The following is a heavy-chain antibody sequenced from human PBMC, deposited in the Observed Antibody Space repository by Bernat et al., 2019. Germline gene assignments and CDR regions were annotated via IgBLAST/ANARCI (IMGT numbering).Heavy chain of an antibody. D-gene: IGHD6-19*01. CDR1: GFSFSSYW. Sequence: EVQLVESGGGLVQPGGSLKLSCAASGFSFSSYWMHCVRQAPGEVLVWVSCINGDGVRRGDADAVKGRFTISRDNAKDTLYLQMNSLRAEDTAVYYCARGSASAWTDDAFDIWGQGTVVTVSS. CDR3: ARGSASAWTDDAFDI. J-gene: IGHJ3*02. V-gene: IGHV3-74*01. CDR2: INGDGVRR.